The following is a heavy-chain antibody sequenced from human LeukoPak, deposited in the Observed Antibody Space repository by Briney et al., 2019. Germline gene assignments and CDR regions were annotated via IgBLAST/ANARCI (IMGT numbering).Heavy chain of an antibody. CDR1: GFTFSSYG. CDR3: AKDSRFAAVAGTNFDY. Sequence: PGGSLRLSCAASGFTFSSYGMHWVRQAPGKGLEWVAVISYDGSNKYYADSVKGRFTISRDNSKNTLYLQMNSLRAEDTAVYYCAKDSRFAAVAGTNFDYWGQGTLVTVSS. D-gene: IGHD6-19*01. V-gene: IGHV3-30*18. J-gene: IGHJ4*02. CDR2: ISYDGSNK.